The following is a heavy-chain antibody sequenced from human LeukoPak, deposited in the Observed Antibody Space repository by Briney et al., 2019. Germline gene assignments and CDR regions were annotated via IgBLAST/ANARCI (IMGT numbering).Heavy chain of an antibody. J-gene: IGHJ1*01. V-gene: IGHV3-33*01. CDR1: GFTFSSYG. CDR2: IWYDGSKE. Sequence: GGSLRLSCAVSGFTFSSYGMHWVRQAPGKGLEWVAVIWYDGSKESYADSVKGRFTISRDDYKKTLYLQMNNLRAEDTAMYYCARDESGYYREFWGQGTLVTVSS. D-gene: IGHD3-3*01. CDR3: ARDESGYYREF.